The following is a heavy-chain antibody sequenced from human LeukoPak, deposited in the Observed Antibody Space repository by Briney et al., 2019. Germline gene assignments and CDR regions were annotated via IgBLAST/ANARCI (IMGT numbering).Heavy chain of an antibody. J-gene: IGHJ6*04. CDR3: AELGITMIGGV. Sequence: SGGSLRLSCAASGFTFSTFAMIWVRQPPGKGLEWASSIFPSGGEIHYADSVKGRFTISRDNAKNSLYLQMNSLRAEDTAVYYCAELGITMIGGVWGKGTTVTISS. D-gene: IGHD3-10*02. CDR1: GFTFSTFA. CDR2: IFPSGGEI. V-gene: IGHV3-21*01.